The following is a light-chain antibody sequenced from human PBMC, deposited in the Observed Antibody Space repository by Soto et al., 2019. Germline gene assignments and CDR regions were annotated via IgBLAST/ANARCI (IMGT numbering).Light chain of an antibody. CDR3: QQYNNWPPQIT. Sequence: EIVMTQSPATLSVSPGERATLSCRASQSVSSNLAWYQPKPGQAPRLLIYGASTRATGIPARFSGSGSGTEFTLTISRLQSEDFAVYYCQQYNNWPPQITFGQGTRLEIK. CDR1: QSVSSN. J-gene: IGKJ5*01. V-gene: IGKV3-15*01. CDR2: GAS.